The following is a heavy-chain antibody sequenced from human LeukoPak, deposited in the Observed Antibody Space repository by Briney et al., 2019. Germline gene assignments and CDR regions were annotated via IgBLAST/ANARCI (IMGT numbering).Heavy chain of an antibody. CDR1: GGSISSSSYY. CDR3: ARHDWFDP. Sequence: PSDCLSLTCTVSGGSISSSSYYWAWIRQPPGKGLEWIGSIYYSGSTYYNPSLKSRVTISVDTSKNQFSLKLNSVTAADTAVYYCARHDWFDPWGQGTLVTVSS. J-gene: IGHJ5*02. V-gene: IGHV4-39*01. CDR2: IYYSGST.